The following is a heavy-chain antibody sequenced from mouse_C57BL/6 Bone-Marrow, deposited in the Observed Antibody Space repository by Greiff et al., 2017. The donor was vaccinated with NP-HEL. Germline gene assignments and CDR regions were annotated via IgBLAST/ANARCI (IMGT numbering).Heavy chain of an antibody. D-gene: IGHD2-4*01. CDR3: ARKEMITPYYAMDY. CDR1: GYAFSSSW. Sequence: QVQLQQSGPELVKPGASVKISCKASGYAFSSSWMNWVKQRPGKGLEWIGRIYPGDGDTNYNGKFKGKATLTADKSSSTAYMQLSSLTSEDSAVYYCARKEMITPYYAMDYWGQGTSVTVSS. V-gene: IGHV1-82*01. J-gene: IGHJ4*01. CDR2: IYPGDGDT.